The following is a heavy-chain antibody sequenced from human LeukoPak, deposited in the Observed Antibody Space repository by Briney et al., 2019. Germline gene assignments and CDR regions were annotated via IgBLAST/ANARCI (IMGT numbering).Heavy chain of an antibody. J-gene: IGHJ4*02. CDR3: ANGELVGAKDY. D-gene: IGHD1-26*01. Sequence: ASVKVSCKASGYISTGYYMHWVRQAPGQGLEWMGWINPNSGGTNYAQKFQGRVTMTRDTSISTAYMELSRLKSDDTAVYYCANGELVGAKDYWGQGTLLTVSS. CDR2: INPNSGGT. CDR1: GYISTGYY. V-gene: IGHV1-2*02.